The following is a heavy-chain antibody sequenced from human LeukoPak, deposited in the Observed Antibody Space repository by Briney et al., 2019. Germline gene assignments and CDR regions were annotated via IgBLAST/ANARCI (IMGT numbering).Heavy chain of an antibody. D-gene: IGHD3-10*01. V-gene: IGHV4-59*08. CDR2: MSHSGST. J-gene: IGHJ4*02. Sequence: SETLSLTCTVSGDSISGYYWSWIRQPPGKGLEWIAYMSHSGSTNYNPSLKSRVTISVDTSKDQFSLKLSSVTAADTAVYYCARHVPPSGDPFDCWGQGTLVTVSS. CDR1: GDSISGYY. CDR3: ARHVPPSGDPFDC.